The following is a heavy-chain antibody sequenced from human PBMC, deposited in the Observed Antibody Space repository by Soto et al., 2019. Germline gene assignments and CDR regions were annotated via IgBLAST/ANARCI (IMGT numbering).Heavy chain of an antibody. CDR1: GYTFTSYD. V-gene: IGHV1-8*01. CDR2: MNPNSGNT. J-gene: IGHJ4*02. CDR3: ARGRLTRMGFGY. Sequence: ASVKVSCKASGYTFTSYDINWVRQATGQGLEWMGWMNPNSGNTGYAQKFQGRVTMTRNTSIGTAYMELGSLRSEDTAVYYCARGRLTRMGFGYWGQGTLVTVSS. D-gene: IGHD3-16*01.